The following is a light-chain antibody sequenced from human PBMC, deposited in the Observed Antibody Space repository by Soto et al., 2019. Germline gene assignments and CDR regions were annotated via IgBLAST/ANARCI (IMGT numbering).Light chain of an antibody. CDR1: SYDVGDYKY. Sequence: QSALTQPRSVSGSPGQSVTISCTGTSYDVGDYKYVSWYRQLPGKAPKLIIYDISERPSGVPDRFSGSKSGNTASLTISGLQAEDEAYYYCCSYAGSYSYVFGTGTQLTVL. J-gene: IGLJ1*01. V-gene: IGLV2-11*01. CDR3: CSYAGSYSYV. CDR2: DIS.